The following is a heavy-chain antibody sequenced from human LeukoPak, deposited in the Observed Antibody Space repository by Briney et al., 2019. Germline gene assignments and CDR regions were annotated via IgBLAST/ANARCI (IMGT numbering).Heavy chain of an antibody. D-gene: IGHD6-13*01. CDR1: GYTFTSYD. CDR2: MNPNSGNT. CDR3: ASGKAAAANFDY. J-gene: IGHJ4*02. V-gene: IGHV1-8*03. Sequence: GASVKVSCKASGYTFTSYDINWVRQATGQGLEWMGWMNPNSGNTGYAQKFQGRATITRNTSISTAYMELISLRSEDTAVYYCASGKAAAANFDYWGQGTLVTVSS.